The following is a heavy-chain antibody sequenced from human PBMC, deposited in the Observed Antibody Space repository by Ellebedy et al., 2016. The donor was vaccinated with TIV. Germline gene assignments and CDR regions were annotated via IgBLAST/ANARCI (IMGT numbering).Heavy chain of an antibody. CDR2: IVGSGGSR. Sequence: GESLKISCAASGFSFSSYAMSWVRQAPGKGLEWVSGIVGSGGSRYADSVEGRFIISRDTSKKTLYLQMNGLRAEDTAIYYCAKDMVFGDGKWEIDVWGQGTTVTVSS. CDR1: GFSFSSYA. J-gene: IGHJ6*02. V-gene: IGHV3-23*01. CDR3: AKDMVFGDGKWEIDV. D-gene: IGHD1-26*01.